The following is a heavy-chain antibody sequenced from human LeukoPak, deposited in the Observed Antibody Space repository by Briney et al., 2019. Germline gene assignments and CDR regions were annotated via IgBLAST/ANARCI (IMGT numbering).Heavy chain of an antibody. CDR3: ARDYIYDSSGYYGSDY. CDR2: ISYDGSNK. J-gene: IGHJ4*02. CDR1: GFTFSCYA. D-gene: IGHD3-22*01. Sequence: GRSLRLSCAASGFTFSCYAMHWVRQAPGKGLEWVAVISYDGSNKYYADSVKGRFTISRDNSKNTLYLQMNSLRAEDTAVYYCARDYIYDSSGYYGSDYWGQGTLVTVSS. V-gene: IGHV3-30-3*01.